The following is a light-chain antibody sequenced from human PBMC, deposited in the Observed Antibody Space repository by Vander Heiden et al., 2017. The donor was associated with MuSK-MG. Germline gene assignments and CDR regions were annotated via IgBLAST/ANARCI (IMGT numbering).Light chain of an antibody. CDR3: CSYASSSTVV. CDR2: EVI. J-gene: IGLJ2*01. CDR1: SSDVGTYNL. V-gene: IGLV2-23*02. Sequence: QSALTQPASVTGHPGQPITISCTGSSSDVGTYNLDSWYQQHPGKAPKLMIYEVIKRPSGVSNRFSGSKSGNTASLTISGLQAEDEDDYYCCSYASSSTVVFGGGTKLTVL.